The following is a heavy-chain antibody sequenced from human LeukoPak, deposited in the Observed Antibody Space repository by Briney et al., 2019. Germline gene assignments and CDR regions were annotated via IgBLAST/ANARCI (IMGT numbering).Heavy chain of an antibody. D-gene: IGHD3-16*02. Sequence: SQTLSLTCTVSGGSISSGGYYWSWIRQHPGKGLEWIGYIYHSGSTYYNPSLKSRVTISVDTSKNQFSLKLSSVTAADTAVYYCARDSRSEWSPSLGELSLFDYWGQGTLVTVSS. CDR1: GGSISSGGYY. V-gene: IGHV4-31*03. CDR3: ARDSRSEWSPSLGELSLFDY. J-gene: IGHJ4*02. CDR2: IYHSGST.